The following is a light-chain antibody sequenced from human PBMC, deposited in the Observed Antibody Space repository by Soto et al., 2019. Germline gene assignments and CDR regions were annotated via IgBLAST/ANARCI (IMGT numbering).Light chain of an antibody. CDR2: QDN. J-gene: IGLJ2*01. CDR1: KLGDKY. Sequence: SYELTQPPSVSVSRGQTASITCSGDKLGDKYASWYQQKPGQSPVLVIYQDNKRPSGIPERFSGSNSGNTATLTISGTQAMDEADYYCQAWDSRIVFGGGTKLTVL. CDR3: QAWDSRIV. V-gene: IGLV3-1*01.